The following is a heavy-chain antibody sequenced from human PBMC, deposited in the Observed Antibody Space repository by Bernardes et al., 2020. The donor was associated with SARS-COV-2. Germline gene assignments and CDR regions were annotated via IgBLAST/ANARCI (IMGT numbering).Heavy chain of an antibody. CDR1: RFPFSVNA. CDR3: ARGGILGAVKGGMDV. V-gene: IGHV3-30-3*01. Sequence: GGSQRVSFAASRFPFSVNALHWVHTAPGKGLVWVAAISYDGSNKYYADSVKGRFTISRDNSKDTLYLQMNGLRDEDTALYYCARGGILGAVKGGMDVGGQGTTVTVSS. D-gene: IGHD3-3*01. J-gene: IGHJ6*02. CDR2: ISYDGSNK.